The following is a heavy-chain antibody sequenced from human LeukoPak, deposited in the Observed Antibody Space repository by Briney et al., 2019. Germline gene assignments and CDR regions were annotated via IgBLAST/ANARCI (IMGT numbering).Heavy chain of an antibody. V-gene: IGHV4-34*01. J-gene: IGHJ4*02. Sequence: SETLSLTCAVYGGSFSGYYWSWIRQPPGKGLEWIGEINHSGSTNYNPSLKSRVTISVDTSKNQFSLKLSSVTAADTAVYYCARAYYSSSWYGYWGQGTLATVSS. CDR1: GGSFSGYY. D-gene: IGHD6-13*01. CDR2: INHSGST. CDR3: ARAYYSSSWYGY.